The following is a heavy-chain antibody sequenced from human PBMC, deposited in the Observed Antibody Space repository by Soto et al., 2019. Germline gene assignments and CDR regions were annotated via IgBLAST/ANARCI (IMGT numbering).Heavy chain of an antibody. D-gene: IGHD3-10*01. CDR3: ARGSYGAGSDY. J-gene: IGHJ4*02. CDR2: VFHSGNT. V-gene: IGHV4-30-2*01. Sequence: QLQLQESGSRLVEPSQTLSLTCAVSGGSISSGDYYWSWIRQPPGEGLEWIGYVFHSGNTYYSPSLESRVTISIDGSKTQFSLKLTSVTAADTAAYYCARGSYGAGSDYWGQGILVKVSS. CDR1: GGSISSGDYY.